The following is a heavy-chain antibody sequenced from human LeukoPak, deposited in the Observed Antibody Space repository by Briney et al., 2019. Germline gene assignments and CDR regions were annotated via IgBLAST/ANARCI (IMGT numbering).Heavy chain of an antibody. J-gene: IGHJ6*03. CDR1: GFIFSSYS. V-gene: IGHV3-21*01. CDR2: ISSSSYI. D-gene: IGHD6-13*01. Sequence: GGSLRLPCAASGFIFSSYSMNWVRQAPGKGLEWVSSISSSSYIYYADSVKGRFTISRDNAKNSLYLQMNSLRAEDTAVYYCASAPDSITAYYYYMDVWGKGTTVTVSS. CDR3: ASAPDSITAYYYYMDV.